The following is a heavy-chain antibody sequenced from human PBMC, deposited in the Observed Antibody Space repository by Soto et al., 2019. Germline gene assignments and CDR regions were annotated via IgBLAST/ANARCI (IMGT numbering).Heavy chain of an antibody. Sequence: GGSLRLACVVSGFSLSNYFMTWVRQAPGRGLEWVANIKEDGSEKYYLESVKGRFTISRDNAKNSLYLQVNSLRDEDTAVYYCARPRFRGMDVWGQGTTVTVSS. CDR3: ARPRFRGMDV. J-gene: IGHJ6*02. V-gene: IGHV3-7*03. CDR1: GFSLSNYF. CDR2: IKEDGSEK. D-gene: IGHD3-10*01.